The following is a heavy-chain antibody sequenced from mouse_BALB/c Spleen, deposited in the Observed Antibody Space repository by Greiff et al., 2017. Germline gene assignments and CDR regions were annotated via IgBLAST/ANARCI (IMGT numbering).Heavy chain of an antibody. CDR3: ARHYGNYPLDY. CDR2: ISSGGGST. D-gene: IGHD2-1*01. J-gene: IGHJ2*01. CDR1: GFAFSSYD. V-gene: IGHV5-12-1*01. Sequence: EVQGVESGGGLVKPGGSLKLSCAASGFAFSSYDMSWVRQTPEKRLEWVAYISSGGGSTYYPDTVKGRFTISRDNAKNTLYLQMSSLKSEDTAMYYCARHYGNYPLDYWGQGTTLTVSS.